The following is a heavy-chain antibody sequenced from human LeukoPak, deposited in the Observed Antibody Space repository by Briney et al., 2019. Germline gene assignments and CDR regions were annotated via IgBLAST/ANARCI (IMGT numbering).Heavy chain of an antibody. Sequence: PSGTLSLTCTVSGGSISSYYWSWIRQPPGKGLEWIGCIYYSGSTNYNPSLKSRVTISVDTSKNQFSLKLGSVTAADTAVYYCAMYYYGSGSFFDYWGQGTLVTVSS. CDR3: AMYYYGSGSFFDY. D-gene: IGHD3-10*01. CDR2: IYYSGST. CDR1: GGSISSYY. V-gene: IGHV4-59*01. J-gene: IGHJ4*02.